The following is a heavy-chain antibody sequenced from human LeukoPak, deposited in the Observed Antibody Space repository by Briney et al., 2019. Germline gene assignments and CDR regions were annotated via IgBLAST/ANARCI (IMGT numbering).Heavy chain of an antibody. CDR3: ARAARELLWFGAIGFDI. CDR2: MNPNSGNT. Sequence: ASVKVSCKASGYTFTGYYMHWVRQAPGQGLEWMGWMNPNSGNTGYAQKFQGRVTMTRNTSISTAYMELSSLRSEDTAVYYCARAARELLWFGAIGFDIWGQGTMVTVSS. V-gene: IGHV1-8*02. D-gene: IGHD3-10*01. CDR1: GYTFTGYY. J-gene: IGHJ3*02.